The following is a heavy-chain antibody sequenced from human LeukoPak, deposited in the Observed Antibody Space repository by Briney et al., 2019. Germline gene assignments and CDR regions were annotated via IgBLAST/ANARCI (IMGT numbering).Heavy chain of an antibody. D-gene: IGHD5-12*01. V-gene: IGHV3-23*01. Sequence: PGGSLRLSCAAPGFTFSSYAMSWVRQAPGKGLEWVSAISGSGGSTYYADSVKGRFTISRDNSKNPLYLQMNSLRAEDTAVYYCAKEPHCLTLLVGTYFDYWGQGTLVTVSS. CDR1: GFTFSSYA. J-gene: IGHJ4*02. CDR2: ISGSGGST. CDR3: AKEPHCLTLLVGTYFDY.